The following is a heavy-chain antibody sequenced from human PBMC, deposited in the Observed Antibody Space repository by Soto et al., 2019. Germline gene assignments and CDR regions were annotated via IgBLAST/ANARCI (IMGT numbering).Heavy chain of an antibody. V-gene: IGHV3-33*01. CDR1: GFTFSSYG. D-gene: IGHD3-3*01. Sequence: GGSLRLSCAASGFTFSSYGMHWVRQAPGKGLEWVAVIWYDGSNKYYADSVKGRFTISRDNSKNTLYLQMNSLRAEDTAVYYCARDRLRFSVRGNAHFDYWGQGTLVTVSS. CDR3: ARDRLRFSVRGNAHFDY. J-gene: IGHJ4*02. CDR2: IWYDGSNK.